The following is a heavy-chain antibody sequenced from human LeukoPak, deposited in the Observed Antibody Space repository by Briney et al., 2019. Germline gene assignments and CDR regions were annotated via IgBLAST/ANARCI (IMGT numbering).Heavy chain of an antibody. J-gene: IGHJ2*01. CDR3: ARGVVVVTASWYFDL. Sequence: PGGSLRLSCAASGFTFSSYSMNWVRQAPGKGLEWVSSISSSSSYIYYADSVKGRFTISRDNAKNSPYLQMNSLRAEDTAVYYCARGVVVVTASWYFDLWGRGTLVTVSS. D-gene: IGHD2-21*02. CDR2: ISSSSSYI. V-gene: IGHV3-21*01. CDR1: GFTFSSYS.